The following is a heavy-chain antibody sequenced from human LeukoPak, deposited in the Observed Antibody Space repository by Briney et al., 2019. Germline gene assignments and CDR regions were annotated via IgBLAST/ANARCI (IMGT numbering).Heavy chain of an antibody. CDR2: ISHDGGNK. V-gene: IGHV3-30*03. CDR3: ARDKSYFGPGNYHYFDS. J-gene: IGHJ4*02. CDR1: GFAFSQFP. Sequence: PGGSLRLSCVASGFAFSQFPVHWVRQAPGKRLEWVAFISHDGGNKKYGDSVKGRFTISRDNSKNTVYLQMNSLRPEDTALYYCARDKSYFGPGNYHYFDSWGQGALVIVSS. D-gene: IGHD3-10*01.